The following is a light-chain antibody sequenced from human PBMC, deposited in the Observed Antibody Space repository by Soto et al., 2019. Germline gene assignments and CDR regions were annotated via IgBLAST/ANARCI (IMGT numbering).Light chain of an antibody. Sequence: VVTQSPASLSVSPGDRVTISCRAGPISSNLAWHQQRPGQAPRLLIYGASVRATGVPARFSGSGSGTEFTLTINSLQSEDYAVYYCQQGSNRPPYTFGQGTRLEIK. J-gene: IGKJ2*01. CDR3: QQGSNRPPYT. V-gene: IGKV3-15*01. CDR1: PISSN. CDR2: GAS.